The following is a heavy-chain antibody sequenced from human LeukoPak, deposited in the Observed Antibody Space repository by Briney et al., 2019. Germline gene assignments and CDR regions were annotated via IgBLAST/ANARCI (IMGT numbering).Heavy chain of an antibody. CDR3: AKGEGYSPSVVDY. Sequence: GGSLRLSCAASGFTFSSYAMSWVRQAPGKGLEWVSVICGSSSNTYYADSVKGRFTISRDNSKNSLYLQMISLRAEDTAVYYCAKGEGYSPSVVDYWGQGTLVTVSS. J-gene: IGHJ4*02. D-gene: IGHD5-18*01. CDR2: ICGSSSNT. CDR1: GFTFSSYA. V-gene: IGHV3-23*01.